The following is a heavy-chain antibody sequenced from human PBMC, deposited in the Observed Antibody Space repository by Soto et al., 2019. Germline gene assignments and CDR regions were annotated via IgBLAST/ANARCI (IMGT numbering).Heavy chain of an antibody. CDR3: ARHDDWNYYDSSGYYYVPSRPDDAFDI. CDR2: IDPSDSYT. Sequence: PGESLKIPCKGSGYSFTSYWISWVRQMPGKGLEWTGRIDPSDSYTNYSPSFQGHVTISADKSISTAYLQWSSLKASDTAMYYCARHDDWNYYDSSGYYYVPSRPDDAFDIWGQGTMVTV. D-gene: IGHD3-22*01. J-gene: IGHJ3*02. V-gene: IGHV5-10-1*01. CDR1: GYSFTSYW.